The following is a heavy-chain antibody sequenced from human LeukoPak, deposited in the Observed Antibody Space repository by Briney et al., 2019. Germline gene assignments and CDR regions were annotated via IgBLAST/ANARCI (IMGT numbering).Heavy chain of an antibody. V-gene: IGHV3-64*01. CDR2: ISSNGDNT. Sequence: GGSLRLSCAASGFTFSTYAMHWVRQAPGKGLEYVSAISSNGDNTYYANSVKGRFTISRDNSKNMLYLQMGSLRAEDMAVYYCARDRYYYGSGAFDYWGQGTLVTVSS. CDR3: ARDRYYYGSGAFDY. CDR1: GFTFSTYA. J-gene: IGHJ4*02. D-gene: IGHD3-10*01.